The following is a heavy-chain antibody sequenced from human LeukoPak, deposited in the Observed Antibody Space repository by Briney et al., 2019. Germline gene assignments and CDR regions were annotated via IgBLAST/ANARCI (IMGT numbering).Heavy chain of an antibody. CDR3: ARDWASLL. D-gene: IGHD3-16*02. V-gene: IGHV3-66*01. CDR2: IYSGGST. CDR1: GFIFSSYA. J-gene: IGHJ4*02. Sequence: GGSLRLSCAASGFIFSSYAMSWVRQAPXKGLEWVSVIYSGGSTYYADSVKGRFTISRDNSKNTLYLQMNSLRAEDTAVYYCARDWASLLWGQGTLVTVSS.